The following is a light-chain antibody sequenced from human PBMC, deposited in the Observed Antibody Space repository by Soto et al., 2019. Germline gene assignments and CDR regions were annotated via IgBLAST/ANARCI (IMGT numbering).Light chain of an antibody. J-gene: IGKJ1*01. CDR1: QRVSSSY. Sequence: EIVLTQSPGTLSLSPGERATLSCRASQRVSSSYLAWYQQKPGQAPRLLIYGASSRATGIPDRFSGSGSGTDFTLTISRLEPEDFAVYYCQQYGSSPGTFGQGTKVEI. CDR2: GAS. CDR3: QQYGSSPGT. V-gene: IGKV3-20*01.